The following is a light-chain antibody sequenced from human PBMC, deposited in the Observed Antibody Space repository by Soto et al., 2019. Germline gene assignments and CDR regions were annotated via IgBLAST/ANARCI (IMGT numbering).Light chain of an antibody. J-gene: IGKJ3*01. V-gene: IGKV3-20*01. CDR2: GAS. Sequence: EIVLTQSPGTLSLSPGAIATLSFSASQSVDRNYLAWYQHKPGQAPRLLIYGASTRATGIPDRFSGSGSGTDFTLTISRLEPEDFAVYFCHQYGLSPPYTFGPGTKVDIK. CDR1: QSVDRNY. CDR3: HQYGLSPPYT.